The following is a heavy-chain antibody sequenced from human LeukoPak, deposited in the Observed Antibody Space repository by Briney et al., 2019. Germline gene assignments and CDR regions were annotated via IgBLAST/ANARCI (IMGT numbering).Heavy chain of an antibody. Sequence: GSSVKVSCKASGGTFTSYDINWVRQATGQGLEWMGWMNPNSGNTGYAQKFQGRVTITRNTSISTAYMELSSLRSEDTAVYYCARGQPETYCGGDCSIYNWFDPWGQGTLVTVSS. CDR3: ARGQPETYCGGDCSIYNWFDP. CDR2: MNPNSGNT. J-gene: IGHJ5*02. V-gene: IGHV1-8*03. CDR1: GGTFTSYD. D-gene: IGHD2-21*02.